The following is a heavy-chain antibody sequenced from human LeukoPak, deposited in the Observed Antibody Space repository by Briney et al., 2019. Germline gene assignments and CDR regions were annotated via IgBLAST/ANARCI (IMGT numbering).Heavy chain of an antibody. CDR3: ASDSSGWYQFDY. V-gene: IGHV3-33*01. D-gene: IGHD6-19*01. Sequence: GGSLRLSCAASGFTFSSYGMHWVRQAPGKGLEWVAVIWYDGSNKYYADSVKGRFTISRDNSKNTLYLQMNSLRAEDTAVYYCASDSSGWYQFDYWGQGTLVTVSS. CDR1: GFTFSSYG. CDR2: IWYDGSNK. J-gene: IGHJ4*02.